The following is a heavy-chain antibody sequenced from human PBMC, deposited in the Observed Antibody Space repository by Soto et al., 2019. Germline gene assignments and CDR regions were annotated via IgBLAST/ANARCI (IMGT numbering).Heavy chain of an antibody. D-gene: IGHD6-13*01. CDR2: IWYDGSNK. CDR3: ARDHSSSWYGSWFDP. J-gene: IGHJ5*02. CDR1: GFTFSSYG. Sequence: PGGSLRLSCAASGFTFSSYGMHWVRQAPGKGLEWVAVIWYDGSNKYYADSVKGRFTISRDNSKNTLYLQMNSLRAEDTAVYYCARDHSSSWYGSWFDPWGQGTLVTVSS. V-gene: IGHV3-33*01.